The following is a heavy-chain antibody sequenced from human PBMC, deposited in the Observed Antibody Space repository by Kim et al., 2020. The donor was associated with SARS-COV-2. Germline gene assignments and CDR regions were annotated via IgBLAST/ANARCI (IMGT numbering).Heavy chain of an antibody. Sequence: ASVKVSCKASGYTFTGYYMHWVRQAPGQGLEWMGRINPNSGGTNYAQKFQGRVTMTRDTSISTAYMELSRLRSDDTAVYYCARDLVSVLRWSKNYYYGMDVWGQGTTVTVSS. D-gene: IGHD2-15*01. J-gene: IGHJ6*02. CDR3: ARDLVSVLRWSKNYYYGMDV. CDR2: INPNSGGT. CDR1: GYTFTGYY. V-gene: IGHV1-2*06.